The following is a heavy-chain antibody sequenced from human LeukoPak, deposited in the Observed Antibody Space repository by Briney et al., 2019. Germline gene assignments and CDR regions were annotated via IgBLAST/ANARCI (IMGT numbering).Heavy chain of an antibody. CDR3: ARRTPGYCSGGSCYGFQH. D-gene: IGHD2-15*01. CDR1: GFTFRSYG. V-gene: IGHV3-48*04. Sequence: GRSLRLSCAASGFTFRSYGMHWVRQAPGKGLEWVSYISDSSSTIYYADSVKGRFTISRDNAKNSLYLQMNSLRAEDTAVYYCARRTPGYCSGGSCYGFQHWGQGTLVTVSS. J-gene: IGHJ1*01. CDR2: ISDSSSTI.